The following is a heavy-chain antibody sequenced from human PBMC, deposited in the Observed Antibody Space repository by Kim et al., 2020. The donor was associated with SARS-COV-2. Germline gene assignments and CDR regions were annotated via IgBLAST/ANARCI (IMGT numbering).Heavy chain of an antibody. Sequence: SETLSLTCAVYGGSFSGYYWSWIRQPPGKGLEWIWEINHSGSTNYNPSLKSGVTISLDTSKNQFSLKLSYVTAADTAEYYCARSRRAGIGMQQRQRGAFDIWGQGTMVTVSS. V-gene: IGHV4-34*01. CDR1: GGSFSGYY. D-gene: IGHD6-13*01. CDR2: INHSGST. CDR3: ARSRRAGIGMQQRQRGAFDI. J-gene: IGHJ3*02.